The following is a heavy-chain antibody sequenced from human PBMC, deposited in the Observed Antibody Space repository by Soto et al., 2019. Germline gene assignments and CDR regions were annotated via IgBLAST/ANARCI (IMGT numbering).Heavy chain of an antibody. CDR3: VREMRYCDSTSCDDFDF. CDR1: GYTFPDYY. V-gene: IGHV1-2*02. D-gene: IGHD2-2*01. Sequence: VASVKVSCKASGYTFPDYYIHWVRQAPGQGLEWMGWMSPKSGGSSHAQQFQGRVTMTRDTSMSTTYMELSRLRSDDTAVYYCVREMRYCDSTSCDDFDFWGQGTLVTVSS. CDR2: MSPKSGGS. J-gene: IGHJ4*02.